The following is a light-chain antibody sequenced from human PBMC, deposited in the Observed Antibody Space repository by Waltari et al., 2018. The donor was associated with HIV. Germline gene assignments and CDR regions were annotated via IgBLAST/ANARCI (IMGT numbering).Light chain of an antibody. CDR1: SSDVGGYNY. CDR2: DVS. Sequence: QSALTPPAPVSGSPGQSLPISCTGTSSDVGGYNYVSWYHQHPGKAPKLMIYDVSNRPAGVSNRFSGSKSGNTASLTISGLQAEDEADYYCSSYTSSSPYAFGTGTKVTVL. V-gene: IGLV2-14*03. CDR3: SSYTSSSPYA. J-gene: IGLJ1*01.